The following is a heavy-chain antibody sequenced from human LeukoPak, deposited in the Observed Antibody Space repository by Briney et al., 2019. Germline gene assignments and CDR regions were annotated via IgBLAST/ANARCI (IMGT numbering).Heavy chain of an antibody. D-gene: IGHD2-15*01. J-gene: IGHJ5*02. CDR1: GYTFTGYY. V-gene: IGHV1-2*02. CDR3: ARGGIDIVVVVAATSWFDP. Sequence: ASVKVSCKASGYTFTGYYMHWVRQAPGQGLEWMGWINPKRGCTNYAQKFQGRVTMTRDTSISTAYMELSRLRSDDTAVYYCARGGIDIVVVVAATSWFDPWGQGTLVTVSS. CDR2: INPKRGCT.